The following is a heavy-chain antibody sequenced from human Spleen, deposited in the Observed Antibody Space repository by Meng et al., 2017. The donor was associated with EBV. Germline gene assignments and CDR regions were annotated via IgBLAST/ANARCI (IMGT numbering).Heavy chain of an antibody. Sequence: QVQLQESGPGLVKPSETLSLTCTVSGVSVASGAYYWSWIRQPPGKELEWIGYIYHGGGTSYNPSLKSRVTISVDASKNEFSLKLFSVTAADTAVYYCARALWNKVDFWGQGTLVTVSS. CDR2: IYHGGGT. J-gene: IGHJ4*02. D-gene: IGHD1/OR15-1a*01. CDR3: ARALWNKVDF. V-gene: IGHV4-61*08. CDR1: GVSVASGAYY.